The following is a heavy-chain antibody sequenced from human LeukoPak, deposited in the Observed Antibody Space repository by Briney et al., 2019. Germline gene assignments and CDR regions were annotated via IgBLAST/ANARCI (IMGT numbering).Heavy chain of an antibody. Sequence: GGSLRLSCAASGFTFSSYWMHWVRQAPGKGLVWVSRINSDGSSTSYTDSVKGRFTISRDNAKNTLYLQMNSLRAEDTAVYYCARDRKVGSGYYYMDVWGKGTTVTVSS. CDR1: GFTFSSYW. D-gene: IGHD6-19*01. V-gene: IGHV3-74*01. CDR2: INSDGSST. J-gene: IGHJ6*03. CDR3: ARDRKVGSGYYYMDV.